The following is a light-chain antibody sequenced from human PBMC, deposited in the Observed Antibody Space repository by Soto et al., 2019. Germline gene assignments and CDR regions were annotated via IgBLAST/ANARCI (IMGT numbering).Light chain of an antibody. CDR2: EVR. CDR1: SSDVGGYNY. V-gene: IGLV2-14*01. Sequence: QYALTQPASVSGSPGQSITISCTGTSSDVGGYNYVSWYQQHPGKAPKLMIYEVRNRPSGVSNRCSGSKTGNTASLTISGRQAEDEADYYCSSYTSSSNVVFGGGTKLTVL. CDR3: SSYTSSSNVV. J-gene: IGLJ2*01.